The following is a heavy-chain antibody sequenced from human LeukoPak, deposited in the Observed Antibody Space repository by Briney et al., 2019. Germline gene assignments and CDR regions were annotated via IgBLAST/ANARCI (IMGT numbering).Heavy chain of an antibody. J-gene: IGHJ4*02. CDR1: GYTFTSYY. CDR3: ARDAQLSLYSSSPGSYYFDY. V-gene: IGHV1-46*01. CDR2: INPSGGST. D-gene: IGHD6-6*01. Sequence: GASVKVSCKASGYTFTSYYMHWVRQAPGQGLEWMGIINPSGGSTSYAQKFQGRVTMTRDTSTGTVYMELSSLRSEDTAVYYCARDAQLSLYSSSPGSYYFDYWGQGTLVTVSS.